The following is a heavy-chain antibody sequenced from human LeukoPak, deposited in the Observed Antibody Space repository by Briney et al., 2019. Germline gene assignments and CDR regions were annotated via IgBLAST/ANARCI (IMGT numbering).Heavy chain of an antibody. CDR2: INPDGTST. J-gene: IGHJ5*02. Sequence: GGSLRLSCAASGFTFSSYWMHWVRQTPGKGLVWVSRINPDGTSTNYADSVKGRFTISRDNSKNTVDLQMNSLRGEDTAVYYCARDAGDCGGDCPRWFDPWGQGTLVTVSS. CDR1: GFTFSSYW. CDR3: ARDAGDCGGDCPRWFDP. V-gene: IGHV3-74*01. D-gene: IGHD2-21*02.